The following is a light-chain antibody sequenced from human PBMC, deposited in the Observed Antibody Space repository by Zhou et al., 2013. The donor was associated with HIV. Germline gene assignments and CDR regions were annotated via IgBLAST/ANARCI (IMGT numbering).Light chain of an antibody. J-gene: IGKJ4*01. V-gene: IGKV1-8*01. Sequence: IRMTQSPASLSASIGDKVNITCRATHDITTSLAWYQQRPGKAPKLLIFATSTLQSGVPSRFIGSGSGTDFTLSITCLQSEDFATYYCLQYYTYPLTFGGGPWLTS. CDR1: HDITTS. CDR3: LQYYTYPLT. CDR2: ATS.